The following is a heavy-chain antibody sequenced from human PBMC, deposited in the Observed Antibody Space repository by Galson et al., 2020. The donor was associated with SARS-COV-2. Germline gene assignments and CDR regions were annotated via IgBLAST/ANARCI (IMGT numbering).Heavy chain of an antibody. Sequence: GGSLRLSCTASGFTFGDYTVNWFRQPPGKGLEWVGFFRSKTYGGTTQYAASVKGRFTISRDDSKSVAYLQMNSLKTEDTAVYYCTRAAYDSSAARDYWGQGTLVTVSS. CDR3: TRAAYDSSAARDY. CDR1: GFTFGDYT. V-gene: IGHV3-49*03. D-gene: IGHD3-22*01. J-gene: IGHJ4*02. CDR2: FRSKTYGGTT.